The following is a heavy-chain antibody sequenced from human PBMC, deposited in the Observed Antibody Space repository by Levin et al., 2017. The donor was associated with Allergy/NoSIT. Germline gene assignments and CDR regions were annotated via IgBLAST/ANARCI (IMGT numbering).Heavy chain of an antibody. V-gene: IGHV3-33*01. CDR2: IWWDGSNK. CDR3: ARDPESCSGGSCLHFDH. Sequence: AGESLKISCAASGFTFNLHGMHWVRQAPGKGLEWVAVIWWDGSNKFYADSVRGRFTISRDNSGNALYLQMNSLRAEDTAVYYCARDPESCSGGSCLHFDHWGQGTLVAVSS. D-gene: IGHD2-15*01. CDR1: GFTFNLHG. J-gene: IGHJ4*02.